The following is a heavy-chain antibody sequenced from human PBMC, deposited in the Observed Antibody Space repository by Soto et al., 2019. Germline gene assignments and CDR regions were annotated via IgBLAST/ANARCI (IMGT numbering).Heavy chain of an antibody. CDR1: KFTFSNFG. CDR2: ISYDGYDT. D-gene: IGHD4-4*01. J-gene: IGHJ6*02. CDR3: TKTIYSNYPTYYYYYGMDV. Sequence: QVQLVESGGGVVQPGRSLRLSCAASKFTFSNFGMHWVRQAPGRGLEWVAIISYDGYDTYYSDSVKGRFTISRDNSKNTLYLQMNSLRAEDTAVYYCTKTIYSNYPTYYYYYGMDVWGQGTTVTVS. V-gene: IGHV3-30*18.